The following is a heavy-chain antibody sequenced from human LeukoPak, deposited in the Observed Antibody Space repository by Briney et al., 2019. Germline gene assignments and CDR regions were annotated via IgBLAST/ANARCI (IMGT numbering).Heavy chain of an antibody. D-gene: IGHD7-27*01. V-gene: IGHV3-30*02. CDR3: AKDRNGESDY. Sequence: GGSLRLSCAASGFTFSSYGMHWVRQAPGKGLEWVAFIRYDGSNKYYADSVKGRLTISRDNSRNTLYLQMDSLRAEDTAVYYCAKDRNGESDYWGQGTLVTVSS. CDR2: IRYDGSNK. CDR1: GFTFSSYG. J-gene: IGHJ4*02.